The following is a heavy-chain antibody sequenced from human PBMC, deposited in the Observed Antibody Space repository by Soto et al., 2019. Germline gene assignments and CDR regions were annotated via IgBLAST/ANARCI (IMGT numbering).Heavy chain of an antibody. CDR2: ISGSGGST. CDR1: GFTFSSYA. D-gene: IGHD3-22*01. V-gene: IGHV3-23*01. CDR3: AKDSPYYYDSSGYYDY. Sequence: GGSLRLSCAASGFTFSSYAMSWVRQAPGKGLEWVSAISGSGGSTYYADSVKGRFTISRNNSKNTLYLQMNSLRAEDTAVYYCAKDSPYYYDSSGYYDYWGQGTLVTVSS. J-gene: IGHJ4*02.